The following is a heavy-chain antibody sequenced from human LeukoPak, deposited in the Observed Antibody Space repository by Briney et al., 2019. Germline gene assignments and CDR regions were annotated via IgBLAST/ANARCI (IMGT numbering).Heavy chain of an antibody. Sequence: GGSLRLSCAASGFTFSSYAMHWVRQAPGKGLEWVAFIRYDGSNQYYADSVKGRCTISRDNSKNMLYLQIKSLRAEDTAVYFCAKDRGDYTNWFDPWGQGKLVTVSS. CDR3: AKDRGDYTNWFDP. CDR2: IRYDGSNQ. D-gene: IGHD4-17*01. J-gene: IGHJ5*02. CDR1: GFTFSSYA. V-gene: IGHV3-30*02.